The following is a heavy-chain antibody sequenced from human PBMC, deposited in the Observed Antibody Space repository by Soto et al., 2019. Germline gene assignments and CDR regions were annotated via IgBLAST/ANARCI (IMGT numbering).Heavy chain of an antibody. CDR1: GGKYSDHS. J-gene: IGHJ4*02. D-gene: IGHD3-16*02. CDR3: ARGGYRFDH. CDR2: ITASGTI. V-gene: IGHV3-11*01. Sequence: SQRLSCATSGGKYSDHSMSWLRQIPGKGLQWLSYITASGTIYEADSVKARFTISRDNANTSVYLQMTSLIVDDTAVHFCARGGYRFDHWGPGILVTV.